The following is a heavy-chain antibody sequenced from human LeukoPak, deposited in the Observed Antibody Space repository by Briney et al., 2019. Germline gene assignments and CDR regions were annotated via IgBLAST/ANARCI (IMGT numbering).Heavy chain of an antibody. CDR2: ISGSGGST. D-gene: IGHD5-12*01. Sequence: GGSPRLSCAASGFTFTNYAMSWVRQAPGKGLEWVSAISGSGGSTYYADPMKGRFTISRDNSKNTLYLEMSTLRAEDTAIYYCAKVLQWLRRALDYWGQGTLVTVSS. CDR3: AKVLQWLRRALDY. J-gene: IGHJ4*02. CDR1: GFTFTNYA. V-gene: IGHV3-23*01.